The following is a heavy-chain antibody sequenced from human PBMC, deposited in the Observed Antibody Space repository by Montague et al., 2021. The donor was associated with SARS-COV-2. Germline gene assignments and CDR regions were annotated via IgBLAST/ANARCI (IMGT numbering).Heavy chain of an antibody. CDR3: ASQERVVVPAAQEDYYYYGMDV. Sequence: TLSLTCTVSGGSISTSSYYWTWIRQPAGKGLEWIGRIYASGNTNYNPSLKSRVTMSVDTSKDQFSLNLSSVTAADTAVYYCASQERVVVPAAQEDYYYYGMDVWGQGTTVTVSS. J-gene: IGHJ6*02. CDR2: IYASGNT. D-gene: IGHD2-2*01. V-gene: IGHV4-61*02. CDR1: GGSISTSSYY.